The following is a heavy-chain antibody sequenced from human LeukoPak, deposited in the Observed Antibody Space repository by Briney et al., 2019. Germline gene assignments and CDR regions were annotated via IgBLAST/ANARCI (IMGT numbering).Heavy chain of an antibody. V-gene: IGHV4-59*01. CDR2: IYYSGST. Sequence: SETLSLTCTVSGGSISSYHWSWIRQPPGKGLEWIGYIYYSGSTNYNPSLKSRVTISVDTSKNQFSLKLSSVTAADTAVYYCARTASLLGPTAMGRYDAFDIWGQGTMVTVSS. J-gene: IGHJ3*02. D-gene: IGHD5-18*01. CDR1: GGSISSYH. CDR3: ARTASLLGPTAMGRYDAFDI.